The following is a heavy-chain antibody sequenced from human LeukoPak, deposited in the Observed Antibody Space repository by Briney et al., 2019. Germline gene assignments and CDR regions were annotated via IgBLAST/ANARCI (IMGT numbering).Heavy chain of an antibody. J-gene: IGHJ6*03. CDR3: AKATGSAYQNYYYYYMDV. CDR2: IRYDGSNK. D-gene: IGHD3-10*01. CDR1: GFTFSSYG. Sequence: GGSLRLSCAASGFTFSSYGTHWVRQAPGKGLEWVAFIRYDGSNKYYADSVKGRFTISRDNSKNTLYLQMNSLRAEDTAVYYCAKATGSAYQNYYYYYMDVWGKGTTVTISS. V-gene: IGHV3-30*02.